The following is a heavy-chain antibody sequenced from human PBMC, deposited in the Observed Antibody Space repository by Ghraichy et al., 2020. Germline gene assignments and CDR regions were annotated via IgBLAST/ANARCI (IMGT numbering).Heavy chain of an antibody. V-gene: IGHV4-38-2*02. CDR3: ARVPTTRSGPRTYYFYY. J-gene: IGHJ4*02. CDR2: IYHSGST. D-gene: IGHD2-15*01. Sequence: SETLSLTCTVSGYSISSGDYWGWIRQPPGKGLEWIANIYHSGSTYFNPSLKSRVTISVDTSKNQFSLNLSSVTATDTAVYYCARVPTTRSGPRTYYFYYWGQGTLVTVSS. CDR1: GYSISSGDY.